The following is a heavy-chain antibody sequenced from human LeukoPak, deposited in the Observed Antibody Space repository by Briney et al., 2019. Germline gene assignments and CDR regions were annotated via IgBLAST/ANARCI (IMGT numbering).Heavy chain of an antibody. CDR2: IYSGGDT. V-gene: IGHV3-53*01. J-gene: IGHJ3*01. D-gene: IGHD5-12*01. CDR3: ARVRVATTGRYDALNL. Sequence: QPGGSLRLSCAASGFIVSGTYMTWVRQAPGKGLECVSIIYSGGDTYYTDSVKGRFSVSRDNAKNSLYLQMNSLRADDTAVYYCARVRVATTGRYDALNLWGQGTMVTVSS. CDR1: GFIVSGTY.